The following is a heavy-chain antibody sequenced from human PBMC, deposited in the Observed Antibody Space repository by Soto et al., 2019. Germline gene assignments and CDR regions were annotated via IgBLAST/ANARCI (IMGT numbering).Heavy chain of an antibody. CDR3: ARDVIVATTERGYCYYGLEC. Sequence: GASVKVSCKASGYTFTSYAMNWVRQAPGQGLEWMGWINTNTGNPTYAQGFTGRFVFSLDTSVSTAYLQICSLKAEDTAVYYCARDVIVATTERGYCYYGLECWGQGTTVTVAS. D-gene: IGHD5-12*01. CDR2: INTNTGNP. CDR1: GYTFTSYA. V-gene: IGHV7-4-1*01. J-gene: IGHJ6*02.